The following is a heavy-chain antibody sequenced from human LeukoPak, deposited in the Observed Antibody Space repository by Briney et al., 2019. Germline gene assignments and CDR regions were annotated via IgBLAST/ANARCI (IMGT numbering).Heavy chain of an antibody. CDR1: GGTFSSYA. V-gene: IGHV1-69*13. J-gene: IGHJ5*02. Sequence: ASVKVSCKASGGTFSSYAISWVRQAPGQGLEWMGGIIPIFGTANYAQKFQGRVTITADESTSTAYMELSSLRSEDTAAYYCARTNDYGDYNWFDPWGQGTLVTVSS. CDR3: ARTNDYGDYNWFDP. CDR2: IIPIFGTA. D-gene: IGHD4-17*01.